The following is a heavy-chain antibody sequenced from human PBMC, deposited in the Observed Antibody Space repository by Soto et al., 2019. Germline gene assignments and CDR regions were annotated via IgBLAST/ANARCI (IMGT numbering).Heavy chain of an antibody. J-gene: IGHJ5*02. D-gene: IGHD3-10*01. V-gene: IGHV1-3*01. CDR1: GYTFTSYA. CDR3: ARSGGSGGIFFQFNWFDP. CDR2: INAGNGNT. Sequence: ASVKVSCKASGYTFTSYAMHWVRQAPGQRLEWMGWINAGNGNTKYSQKFQGRVTITRDTSASTAYMELSSLRSEDTAVYYCARSGGSGGIFFQFNWFDPWGQGTLVTVSS.